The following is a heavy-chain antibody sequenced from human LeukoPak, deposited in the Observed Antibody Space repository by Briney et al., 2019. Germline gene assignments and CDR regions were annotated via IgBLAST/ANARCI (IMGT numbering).Heavy chain of an antibody. D-gene: IGHD6-6*01. J-gene: IGHJ6*03. CDR2: IIPNFGTA. Sequence: SVKVSCKASGGTFSSYAISWVRQAPGQGLEWMGGIIPNFGTANYAQKFQGRVTITTDESTSTAYMELSSLRSEDTAVYYCARSRQLGRGDYYYYYMDVWGKGTTVTVSS. CDR1: GGTFSSYA. CDR3: ARSRQLGRGDYYYYYMDV. V-gene: IGHV1-69*05.